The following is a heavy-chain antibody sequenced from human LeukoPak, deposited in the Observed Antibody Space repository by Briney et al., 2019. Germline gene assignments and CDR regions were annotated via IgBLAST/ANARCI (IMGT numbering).Heavy chain of an antibody. D-gene: IGHD3-22*01. Sequence: GGSLRLSCAASGFTFSSYAMSWVRQARGKGLEWVSAISGSGGSTYYADSVKGRFTIYRDNSKNTLYLQMNSLRAEDTAVYYCAKDPSYYYDNSGYYSFDYWGQGTLVTVSS. CDR1: GFTFSSYA. CDR3: AKDPSYYYDNSGYYSFDY. V-gene: IGHV3-23*01. CDR2: ISGSGGST. J-gene: IGHJ4*02.